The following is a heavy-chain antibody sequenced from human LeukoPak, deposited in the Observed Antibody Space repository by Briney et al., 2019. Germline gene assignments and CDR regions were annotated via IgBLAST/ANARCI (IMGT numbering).Heavy chain of an antibody. D-gene: IGHD3-22*01. Sequence: GGSLRLSCAASGFTFSSYWMHWVRQAPGKGLVWVSRINSDGSSTSYADSVKGRFTISRDNAENTLYLQMNSLRAEDTAVYYCARLTYDSSGTRWGQGTLVTVSS. V-gene: IGHV3-74*01. CDR3: ARLTYDSSGTR. CDR1: GFTFSSYW. J-gene: IGHJ4*02. CDR2: INSDGSST.